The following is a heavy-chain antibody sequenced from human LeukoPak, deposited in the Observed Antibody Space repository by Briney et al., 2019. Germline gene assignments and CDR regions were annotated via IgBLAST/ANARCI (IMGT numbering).Heavy chain of an antibody. CDR2: IYTSGST. CDR1: GGSISSGSYY. V-gene: IGHV4-61*02. Sequence: SQTLSLTCTVSGGSISSGSYYWSWIRQPAGKGLEWIGRIYTSGSTNYNPSLKSRVTISVDTSKNQSSLKLSSGTAADTAVYYCAAQPSVVVAAPFDYWGQGTLVTVSS. CDR3: AAQPSVVVAAPFDY. J-gene: IGHJ4*02. D-gene: IGHD2-15*01.